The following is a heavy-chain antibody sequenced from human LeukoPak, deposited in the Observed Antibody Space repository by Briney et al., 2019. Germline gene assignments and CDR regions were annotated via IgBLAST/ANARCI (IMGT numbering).Heavy chain of an antibody. Sequence: PGGSLRLSCEASGFTFKHSWMHWVRQAPGQGLVWVSRISSEGSDTTYADSVKGRFTISRDNAKNTLFLQMSSLRAEDTGLYYCAKGHYGDYDWGQGALVTVSS. D-gene: IGHD4-17*01. V-gene: IGHV3-74*01. CDR1: GFTFKHSW. CDR3: AKGHYGDYD. J-gene: IGHJ4*02. CDR2: ISSEGSDT.